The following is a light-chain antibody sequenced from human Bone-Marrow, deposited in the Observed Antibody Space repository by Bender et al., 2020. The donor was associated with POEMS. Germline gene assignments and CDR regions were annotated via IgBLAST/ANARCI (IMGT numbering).Light chain of an antibody. Sequence: QSALTQPASVSGSPGQSITISCTGTSSDIGIYNFVSWYQQHPGKAPQLMIYDVTIRPPGASSRFSGSKSGNTASLTISGLQPEDEADYFCSSYTATNTAYVFGTGTKVTVL. V-gene: IGLV2-14*03. CDR1: SSDIGIYNF. J-gene: IGLJ1*01. CDR2: DVT. CDR3: SSYTATNTAYV.